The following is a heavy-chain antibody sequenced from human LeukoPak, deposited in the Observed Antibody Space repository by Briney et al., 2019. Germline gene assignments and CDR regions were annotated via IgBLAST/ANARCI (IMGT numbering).Heavy chain of an antibody. D-gene: IGHD3-10*01. J-gene: IGHJ6*02. CDR3: AKDFIRVGGEPSLYYGMDV. Sequence: GGSLRLSCAASGFTFSSDAMSWVRQAPGKGLEWVSAISGSGGSTYYADSVKGRFTISRDNSKNTLYLQMNSLRAGDTAVYYCAKDFIRVGGEPSLYYGMDVWGQGTTVTVSS. CDR1: GFTFSSDA. CDR2: ISGSGGST. V-gene: IGHV3-23*01.